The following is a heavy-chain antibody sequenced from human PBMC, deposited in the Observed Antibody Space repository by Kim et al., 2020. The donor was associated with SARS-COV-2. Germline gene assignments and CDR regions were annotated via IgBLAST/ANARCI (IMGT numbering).Heavy chain of an antibody. Sequence: SETLSVTCAVYGGSFSGYYWSWIRQPPGKGLEWIGEINHSGSTNYNPSLKSRVTISVDTSKNQFSLKLSSVTAADTAVYYCAGDCSGGSCYWFDPWGQGTLVTVSS. CDR1: GGSFSGYY. J-gene: IGHJ5*02. CDR3: AGDCSGGSCYWFDP. CDR2: INHSGST. D-gene: IGHD2-15*01. V-gene: IGHV4-34*01.